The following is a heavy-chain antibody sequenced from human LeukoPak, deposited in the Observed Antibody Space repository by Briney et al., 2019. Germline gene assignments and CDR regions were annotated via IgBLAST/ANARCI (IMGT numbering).Heavy chain of an antibody. V-gene: IGHV4-34*01. CDR2: INHSGST. J-gene: IGHJ4*02. Sequence: SETLSLTCAVYGGSFSGYYWSWIRQPPGKGLEWIGEINHSGSTNYNPSLKSRVTISVDTSKNQFSLKLSSVTAADTAVYYCAISGRRKADYWGQGTLVTVSS. CDR1: GGSFSGYY. D-gene: IGHD6-25*01. CDR3: AISGRRKADY.